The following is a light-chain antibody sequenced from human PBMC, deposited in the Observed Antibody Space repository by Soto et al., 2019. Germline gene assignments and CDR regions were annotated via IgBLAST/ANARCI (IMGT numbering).Light chain of an antibody. Sequence: DIQMTQSPSSLSASVGDRVTITCRASESISSHLTWYQQKPGKAPKILIYATSSLQKGVPSRFRGSGSGTDFTLTITNLHPEDFATYYCQQTYSTLSITFGQGTRMDI. CDR2: ATS. V-gene: IGKV1-39*01. CDR1: ESISSH. CDR3: QQTYSTLSIT. J-gene: IGKJ5*01.